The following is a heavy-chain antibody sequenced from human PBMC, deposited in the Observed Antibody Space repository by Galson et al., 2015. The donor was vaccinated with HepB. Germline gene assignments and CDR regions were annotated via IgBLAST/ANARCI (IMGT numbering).Heavy chain of an antibody. CDR1: GDSISGSY. V-gene: IGHV4-59*01. CDR3: ARGARYLGSASYAY. CDR2: MFYRGTI. J-gene: IGHJ4*02. D-gene: IGHD3-10*01. Sequence: SETLSLTCVVSGDSISGSYWSWIRQPPGKGLEWIGYMFYRGTINYNPSLKNRVTFSADPSKDQVSLKMRSVTAADTAFYFCARGARYLGSASYAYWGQGILVTVSS.